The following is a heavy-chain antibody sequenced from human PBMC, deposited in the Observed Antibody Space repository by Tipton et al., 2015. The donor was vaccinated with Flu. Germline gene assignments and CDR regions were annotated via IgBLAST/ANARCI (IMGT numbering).Heavy chain of an antibody. D-gene: IGHD3-10*01. Sequence: TLSLTCTVSGSSISSSSYYWGWIRQPPGKGLEWIGSIYYSGSTYYNPSLKSRITISVDTSKNQFSLKLSSVTAADTAVYYCARDAQGSAFDYWGQGTLVTVSS. CDR1: GSSISSSSYY. J-gene: IGHJ4*02. CDR2: IYYSGST. CDR3: ARDAQGSAFDY. V-gene: IGHV4-39*07.